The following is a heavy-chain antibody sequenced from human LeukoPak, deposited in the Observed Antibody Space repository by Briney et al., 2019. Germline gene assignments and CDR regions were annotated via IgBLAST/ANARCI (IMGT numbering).Heavy chain of an antibody. CDR1: GFTFDDYG. CDR2: INWNGGST. J-gene: IGHJ4*02. V-gene: IGHV3-20*04. Sequence: GALRLSCAASGFTFDDYGMSWVRQAPGKGLEWVSGINWNGGSTGYADSVKGRFTISRDNAKNSLYLQMNSLRAEDTALYYCARDSYDSSVYSSPPPDYWDQGTLVTVSS. D-gene: IGHD3-22*01. CDR3: ARDSYDSSVYSSPPPDY.